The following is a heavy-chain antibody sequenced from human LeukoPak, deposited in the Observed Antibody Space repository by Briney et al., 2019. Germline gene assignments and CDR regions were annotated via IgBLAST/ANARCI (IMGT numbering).Heavy chain of an antibody. CDR3: ARHHPHHTSGWFDY. CDR2: IYPRDSDI. Sequence: GESLKISCKGSEYSFSNYWIAWVRQMPGKGLEWMGIIYPRDSDIRYSPSFQGQVTISADKSISTAYLQWSSLKASDTAMYYCARHHPHHTSGWFDYWGQGTLVTVSS. V-gene: IGHV5-51*01. CDR1: EYSFSNYW. J-gene: IGHJ4*02. D-gene: IGHD6-19*01.